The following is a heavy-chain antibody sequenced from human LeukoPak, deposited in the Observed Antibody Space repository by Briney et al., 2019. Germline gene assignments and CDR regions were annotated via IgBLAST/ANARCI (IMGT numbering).Heavy chain of an antibody. CDR1: GGSFSGYY. CDR2: INHSGST. Sequence: PSETLSLTCAVYGGSFSGYYWSWIRQPPGKGLEWIGEINHSGSTNYNPSLKSRVTISVDTSKNQFSLKLSSVTAADTAVYYCARGGELTGDQRRGYYFDYWGQGTLVTVSS. CDR3: ARGGELTGDQRRGYYFDY. V-gene: IGHV4-34*01. J-gene: IGHJ4*02. D-gene: IGHD7-27*01.